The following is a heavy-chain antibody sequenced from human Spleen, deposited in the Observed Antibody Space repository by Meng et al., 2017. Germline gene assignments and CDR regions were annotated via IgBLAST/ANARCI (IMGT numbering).Heavy chain of an antibody. Sequence: QVQLVQSGAKVKKPGASVKGSCKASGYTFTNNDINWVRQAPGQGLEWMGWMNSNSGNIGYAQKFQGRVTMTRSTSISTAYMELSSLRSEDTAVYYCAINYDVWSTTYYFDYWGQGTLVTVSS. CDR1: GYTFTNND. V-gene: IGHV1-8*01. J-gene: IGHJ4*02. CDR3: AINYDVWSTTYYFDY. CDR2: MNSNSGNI. D-gene: IGHD3-3*01.